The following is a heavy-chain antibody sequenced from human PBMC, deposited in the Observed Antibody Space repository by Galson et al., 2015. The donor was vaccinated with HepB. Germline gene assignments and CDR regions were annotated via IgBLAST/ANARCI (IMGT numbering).Heavy chain of an antibody. CDR1: GYTFSSYS. CDR3: ARGAVVVAVGATENNWFDP. CDR2: ISPHNRYT. Sequence: SVKVSCKASGYTFSSYSITGVRQAPGQGLEWVGWISPHNRYTNYAQNFQGRVTMTTDTSTNTANMELRSLRSDDTAIYYCARGAVVVAVGATENNWFDPWGRGTLVTVSS. D-gene: IGHD2-15*01. V-gene: IGHV1-18*01. J-gene: IGHJ5*02.